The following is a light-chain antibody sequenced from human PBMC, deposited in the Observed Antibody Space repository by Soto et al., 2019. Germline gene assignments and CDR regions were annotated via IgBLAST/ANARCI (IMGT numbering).Light chain of an antibody. CDR1: QSVGRY. Sequence: EIVLTQSPATLSLSPGERATLSCRASQSVGRYLAWYQQKPGQAPRILIYDAFNGAAGIPARFSASGSGTDFTLTIRSLEPEDFAVYYCQQRRDWPAISFGQGTRLEIK. V-gene: IGKV3-11*01. J-gene: IGKJ5*01. CDR2: DAF. CDR3: QQRRDWPAIS.